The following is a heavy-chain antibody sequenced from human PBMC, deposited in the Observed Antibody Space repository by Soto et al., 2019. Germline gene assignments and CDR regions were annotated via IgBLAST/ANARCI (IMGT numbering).Heavy chain of an antibody. Sequence: SVKVSCKASGGTFSSYAISWVRQAPGQGLEWMGGIIPIFGTANYAQKFQGRVTITADESTSTAYMELSSLRSEDTAVYYCARARHSDRYYYYGMDVWGQGTTVTVSS. J-gene: IGHJ6*02. CDR2: IIPIFGTA. CDR1: GGTFSSYA. V-gene: IGHV1-69*13. CDR3: ARARHSDRYYYYGMDV. D-gene: IGHD5-18*01.